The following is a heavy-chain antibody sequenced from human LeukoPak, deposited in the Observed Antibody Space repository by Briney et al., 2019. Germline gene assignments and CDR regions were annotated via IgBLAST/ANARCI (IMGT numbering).Heavy chain of an antibody. CDR3: ARDAFVVVPAAIPYYFDY. J-gene: IGHJ4*02. Sequence: GGSLRLSCAASGFTFSSYWMRWVRQAPGKGLEWVATIKQDGSEKYYVDSVKGRFTISRDNAKNSLYPQMNSLRAEDTAVYYCARDAFVVVPAAIPYYFDYWGQGTLVTVSS. V-gene: IGHV3-7*01. D-gene: IGHD2-2*02. CDR1: GFTFSSYW. CDR2: IKQDGSEK.